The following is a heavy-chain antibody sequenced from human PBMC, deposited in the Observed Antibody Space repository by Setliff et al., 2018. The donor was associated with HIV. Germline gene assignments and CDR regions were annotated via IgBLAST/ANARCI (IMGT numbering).Heavy chain of an antibody. V-gene: IGHV4-4*08. J-gene: IGHJ3*02. CDR1: GGSISGFH. CDR2: TYTGGST. Sequence: PSETLSLTCTVSGGSISGFHWSWIRQSPGKGLEWIGYTYTGGSTNYNPSLKSRVTISVDTSKSQFSLKLNSVTAADTAVYYCARELGASPHDVFDIWGQGTMVTVSS. CDR3: ARELGASPHDVFDI. D-gene: IGHD3-16*01.